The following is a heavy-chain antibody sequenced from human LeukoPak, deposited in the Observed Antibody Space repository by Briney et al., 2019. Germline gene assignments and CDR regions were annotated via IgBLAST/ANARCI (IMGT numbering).Heavy chain of an antibody. Sequence: GGSLRLSCVVSGFTFSSSAMSWVRQAPGKGLEWVSSITDSGDGTYYADSVKGRFTISRDDSRNTLYLQMNSLRAEDTAVYYCAKDSPVATRWGQGTLVTVSS. V-gene: IGHV3-23*01. J-gene: IGHJ4*02. CDR2: ITDSGDGT. D-gene: IGHD2-15*01. CDR1: GFTFSSSA. CDR3: AKDSPVATR.